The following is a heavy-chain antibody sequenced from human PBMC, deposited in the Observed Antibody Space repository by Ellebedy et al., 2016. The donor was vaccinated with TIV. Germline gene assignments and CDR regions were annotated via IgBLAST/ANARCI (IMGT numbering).Heavy chain of an antibody. CDR1: GFTFSSYS. Sequence: PGGSLRLSCAASGFTFSSYSMNRVRQAPGKGLEWVSSISSSSSYIYYADSVKGRFTISRDNAKNSLYLQMNSLRAEDTAVYYCARASYKLDAFDIWGQGTMVTVSS. V-gene: IGHV3-21*01. D-gene: IGHD1-14*01. CDR2: ISSSSSYI. J-gene: IGHJ3*02. CDR3: ARASYKLDAFDI.